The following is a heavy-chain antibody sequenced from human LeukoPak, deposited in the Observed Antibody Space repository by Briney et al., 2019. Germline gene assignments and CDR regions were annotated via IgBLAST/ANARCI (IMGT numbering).Heavy chain of an antibody. V-gene: IGHV3-49*04. D-gene: IGHD4-17*01. CDR1: GFTFGDYA. CDR2: IRSKAYGGTT. J-gene: IGHJ6*02. Sequence: GGSLRLSCTASGFTFGDYAMSWVRQAPGKGLEWVGVIRSKAYGGTTEYAASVKGRFTISRDDSKSIAYLQMNSLKTEDTAVYYCTRVLGDYDYYYYYGMDVWGQGTTVTVSS. CDR3: TRVLGDYDYYYYYGMDV.